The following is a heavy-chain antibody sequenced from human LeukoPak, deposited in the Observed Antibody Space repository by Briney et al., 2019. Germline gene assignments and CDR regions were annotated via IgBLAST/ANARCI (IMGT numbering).Heavy chain of an antibody. D-gene: IGHD2-2*01. CDR1: GGSFSGYY. CDR2: INHSGST. CDR3: ARLGIGVVPSAMLGDYYFDY. J-gene: IGHJ4*02. Sequence: SETLSLTCAVYGGSFSGYYWSWIRQPPGKGREWIGEINHSGSTNYNPSLKSRVTISVDTSKNQFSLKLSSVTAADTAVYYCARLGIGVVPSAMLGDYYFDYWGQGTLVTVSS. V-gene: IGHV4-34*01.